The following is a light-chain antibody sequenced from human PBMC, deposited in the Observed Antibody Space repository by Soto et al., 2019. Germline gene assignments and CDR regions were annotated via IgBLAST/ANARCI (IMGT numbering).Light chain of an antibody. CDR2: DAS. Sequence: EIVLTQSPATLSLSPGERATLSCRASQSVTSNFAWYQQKPGQAPRLLIYDASKRATVVPARLSGSGSGTDFSLTISSLAPEDCAVYYCQQRGTWPPLFAFGPGTRVDI. V-gene: IGKV3-11*01. CDR3: QQRGTWPPLFA. CDR1: QSVTSN. J-gene: IGKJ3*01.